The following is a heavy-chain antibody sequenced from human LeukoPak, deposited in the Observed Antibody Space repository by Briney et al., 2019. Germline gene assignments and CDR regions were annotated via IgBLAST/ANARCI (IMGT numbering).Heavy chain of an antibody. D-gene: IGHD4-17*01. CDR1: GFTFSSYG. J-gene: IGHJ4*02. CDR2: ISYDGSNK. V-gene: IGHV3-30*18. Sequence: GGSLRLSCAASGFTFSSYGMHWVRQAPGKGLEWVAVISYDGSNKYYADSVKGRFTISRDNSKNTLYLQMNSLRAEDTAVYYCANDEMRGVTTSHWGQGTLVTVSS. CDR3: ANDEMRGVTTSH.